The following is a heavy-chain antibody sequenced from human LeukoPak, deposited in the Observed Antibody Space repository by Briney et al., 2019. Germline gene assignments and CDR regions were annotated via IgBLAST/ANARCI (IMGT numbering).Heavy chain of an antibody. J-gene: IGHJ4*02. Sequence: GGSLRLSCAASGFSISTYWMTWVRQAPGKGLEWVANIKQDGSEEYYVDSVKGRFTVSRDNAKNSLYLQMNSLRAEDTAVYYCARWVGRDYWGQGTLVTVSS. CDR3: ARWVGRDY. V-gene: IGHV3-7*01. D-gene: IGHD1-26*01. CDR2: IKQDGSEE. CDR1: GFSISTYW.